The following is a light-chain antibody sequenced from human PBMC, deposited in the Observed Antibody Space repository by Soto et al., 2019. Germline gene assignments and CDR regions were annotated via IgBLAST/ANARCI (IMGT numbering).Light chain of an antibody. V-gene: IGLV2-8*01. CDR1: SSDVGGYNY. J-gene: IGLJ2*01. CDR2: AVI. CDR3: SSYADSNNLI. Sequence: QAVVTQPPSASGSPGQSVTITCTGTSSDVGGYNYVSWYRQHPGKAPKLLIYAVIKRPSGVPDRFSGSKSGNTASLTVSGLQAEDEADYYCSSYADSNNLIVGGGTKLTVL.